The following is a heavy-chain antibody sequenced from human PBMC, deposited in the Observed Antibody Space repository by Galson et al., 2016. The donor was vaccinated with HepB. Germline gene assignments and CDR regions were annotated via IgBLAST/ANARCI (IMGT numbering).Heavy chain of an antibody. CDR1: RFTFSSYA. Sequence: SLRLSCAASRFTFSSYAMSWVRQAPGKGLEWVSTIGGSGGNTYYADSVKGRFTISRDNSKNTLYLQMNSLRAEDTAVDYCAKRPRGLQDKSPSSRRTMVIGGDFDFGGQGTLVTVSA. CDR3: AKRPRGLQDKSPSSRRTMVIGGDFDF. CDR2: IGGSGGNT. V-gene: IGHV3-23*01. J-gene: IGHJ4*02. D-gene: IGHD2-21*01.